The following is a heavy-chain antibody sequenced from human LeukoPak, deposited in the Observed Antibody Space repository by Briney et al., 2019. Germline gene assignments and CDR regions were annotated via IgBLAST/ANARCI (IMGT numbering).Heavy chain of an antibody. CDR3: ARDFSLWDSSGYWNY. CDR2: IYHSGST. D-gene: IGHD3-22*01. V-gene: IGHV4-38-2*02. CDR1: GYSISSGYY. Sequence: PSETLSLTCTVSGYSISSGYYWGWIRQPLGKGLEWIGSIYHSGSTYYNPSLKSRVTISVDTSKNQFSLKLSSVTAADTAVYYCARDFSLWDSSGYWNYWGQGTLVTVSS. J-gene: IGHJ4*02.